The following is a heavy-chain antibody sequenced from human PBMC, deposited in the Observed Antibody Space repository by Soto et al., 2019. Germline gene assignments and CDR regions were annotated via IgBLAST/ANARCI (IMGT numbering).Heavy chain of an antibody. Sequence: QVHLVQSGAEVKKPGASVKVSCKASGYTFTSYGITWVRQAPGQGLEWMGWISAHNGNPDYAQKLQGRVIVTRDTSTSPAYRELRSLLSDGTAVYYCAIGRYGDSGGQGALVTVSS. V-gene: IGHV1-18*01. CDR1: GYTFTSYG. CDR3: AIGRYGDS. D-gene: IGHD1-1*01. CDR2: ISAHNGNP. J-gene: IGHJ4*02.